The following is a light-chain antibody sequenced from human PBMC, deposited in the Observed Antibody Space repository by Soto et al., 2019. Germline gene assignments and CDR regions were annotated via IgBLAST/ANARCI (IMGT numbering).Light chain of an antibody. CDR2: AAS. Sequence: DIQMTQSPSSLSASVGDRVTITCRASQSISRYLNWYKQKPGKALKLLIYAASTLQSGVPSRFSGSESGTDFTLTISSLQPEDFATYDCQQSYNLKFTFGPGTKVDIK. CDR1: QSISRY. V-gene: IGKV1-39*01. J-gene: IGKJ3*01. CDR3: QQSYNLKFT.